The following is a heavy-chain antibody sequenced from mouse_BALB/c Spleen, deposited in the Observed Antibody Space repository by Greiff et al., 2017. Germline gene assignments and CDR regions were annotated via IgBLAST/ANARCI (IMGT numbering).Heavy chain of an antibody. Sequence: VQLKESGGGLVKPGGSLKLSCAASGFAFSSYDMSWVRQTPEKRLEWVAYISSGGGSTYYPDTVKGRFTISRDNAKNTLYLQMSSLKSEDTAMYYCARDYGSSYDYAMDYWGQGTSVTVSS. D-gene: IGHD1-1*01. CDR3: ARDYGSSYDYAMDY. J-gene: IGHJ4*01. V-gene: IGHV5-12-1*01. CDR2: ISSGGGST. CDR1: GFAFSSYD.